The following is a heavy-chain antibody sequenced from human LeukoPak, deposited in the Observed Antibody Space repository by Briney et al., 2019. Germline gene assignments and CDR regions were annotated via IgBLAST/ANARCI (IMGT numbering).Heavy chain of an antibody. D-gene: IGHD4-11*01. Sequence: SETLSLTCTVSGDSIRRYFWRWIRQSAGKGLEWIGRIYPSGSTNNNPSLKSRVTISVDTSKNQSSLKVYAVTAADTALYYCAGTGDFSNPFVYWGQGTLVTVSS. V-gene: IGHV4-4*07. CDR3: AGTGDFSNPFVY. CDR2: IYPSGST. J-gene: IGHJ4*02. CDR1: GDSIRRYF.